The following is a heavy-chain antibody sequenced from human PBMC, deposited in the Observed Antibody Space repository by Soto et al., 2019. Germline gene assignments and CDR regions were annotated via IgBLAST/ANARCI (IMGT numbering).Heavy chain of an antibody. D-gene: IGHD2-2*01. V-gene: IGHV1-69*13. CDR3: ARYGADCSSTSCYEHFYGMDV. CDR1: EGTFSSYA. Sequence: GASVKVSCKASEGTFSSYAISWVRQAPGQGLEWMGGIIPIFGTANYAQKFQGRVAITADESTSTAYMELSSLRSEDTAVYYCARYGADCSSTSCYEHFYGMDVWGQGTTVTVSS. CDR2: IIPIFGTA. J-gene: IGHJ6*02.